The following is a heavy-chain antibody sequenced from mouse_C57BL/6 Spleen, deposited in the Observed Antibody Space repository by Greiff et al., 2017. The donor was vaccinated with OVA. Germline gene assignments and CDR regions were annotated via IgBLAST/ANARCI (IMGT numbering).Heavy chain of an antibody. CDR2: IYPRSGNT. D-gene: IGHD2-13*01. J-gene: IGHJ2*01. V-gene: IGHV1-81*01. CDR1: GYTFTSYG. CDR3: ARSYSDYSYYFDY. Sequence: VKLMESGAELARPGASVKLSCKASGYTFTSYGISWVKQRTGQGLEWIGEIYPRSGNTYYNEKLKGKATLTADKSSSTAYMELRSLTSEDSAVYFCARSYSDYSYYFDYWGQGTTLTVSS.